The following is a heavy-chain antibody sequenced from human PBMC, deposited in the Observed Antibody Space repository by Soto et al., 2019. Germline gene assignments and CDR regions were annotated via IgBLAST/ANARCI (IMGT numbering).Heavy chain of an antibody. D-gene: IGHD1-26*01. CDR1: GFTFSSYG. CDR2: IWYDGSNK. V-gene: IGHV3-33*01. CDR3: ARDIDWYSNSSGFDN. Sequence: QVQLVESGGGVVQPGRSLRLSCAASGFTFSSYGMHWVRQAPDKGLEWVAVIWYDGSNKHYADPVKGRFTISRDNSKNTLSLQMNSLRAEDTAIYYCARDIDWYSNSSGFDNWGQGTLVTVSS. J-gene: IGHJ4*02.